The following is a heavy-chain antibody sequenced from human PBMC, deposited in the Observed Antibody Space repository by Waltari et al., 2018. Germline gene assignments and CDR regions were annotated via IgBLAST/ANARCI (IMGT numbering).Heavy chain of an antibody. D-gene: IGHD5-12*01. V-gene: IGHV5-51*01. CDR1: GYSFTSYW. CDR3: ARHDLGEYSGYDQVDY. J-gene: IGHJ4*02. CDR2: IYPGHSDT. Sequence: EVQLVQSGAEVKKPGESLKNSCKGYGYSFTSYWNGWVRQMPGKCLEWMGIIYPGHSDTRYSPSFQGQVTISADESISTAYLQWSSLKASDTAMYYCARHDLGEYSGYDQVDYWGQGTLVTVSS.